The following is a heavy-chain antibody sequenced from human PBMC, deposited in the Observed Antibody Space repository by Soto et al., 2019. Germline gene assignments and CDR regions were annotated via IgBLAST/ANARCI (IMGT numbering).Heavy chain of an antibody. CDR1: GFTFSSFA. CDR2: ITGGGDST. J-gene: IGHJ2*01. CDR3: VKKIAGTTTSGAYWYFDL. Sequence: VQLLESGGGLVQPGGSLRLSCAASGFTFSSFAMNWVRQAPGKGLGWVSGITGGGDSTFYADSVKGRFTISRVQSKKTVYLQMNSLRAEDTAVYYCVKKIAGTTTSGAYWYFDLWGRGTLVTVYS. V-gene: IGHV3-23*01. D-gene: IGHD1-26*01.